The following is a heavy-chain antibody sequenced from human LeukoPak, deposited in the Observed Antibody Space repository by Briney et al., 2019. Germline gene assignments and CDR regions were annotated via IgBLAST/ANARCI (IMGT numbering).Heavy chain of an antibody. CDR3: ARGLMREYKSGWYMHHFDY. D-gene: IGHD6-19*01. Sequence: GASVKVSCKASGYTFTNYGISWVRQAPGQGLEWMGWISTYNDNTNYAQKLQGRVTMTTDTSTSTAYMEATSLTSDDTAVYYCARGLMREYKSGWYMHHFDYWGQGTLVTVSS. J-gene: IGHJ4*02. CDR2: ISTYNDNT. V-gene: IGHV1-18*01. CDR1: GYTFTNYG.